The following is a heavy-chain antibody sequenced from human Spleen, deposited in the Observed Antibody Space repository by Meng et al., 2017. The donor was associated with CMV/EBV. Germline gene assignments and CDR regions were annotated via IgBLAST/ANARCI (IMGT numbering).Heavy chain of an antibody. CDR2: VNYDGTKK. J-gene: IGHJ4*02. V-gene: IGHV3-30*02. Sequence: GESLKISCAASGFSFISHAMHWVRQAPGKGLQWVAFVNYDGTKKHYSDSVKGRLTISRDNSKNTLDLQMDSLRPEDTALYYCATDSSAFRPLYFDFWGQGTLVTVSS. CDR1: GFSFISHA. CDR3: ATDSSAFRPLYFDF. D-gene: IGHD3-22*01.